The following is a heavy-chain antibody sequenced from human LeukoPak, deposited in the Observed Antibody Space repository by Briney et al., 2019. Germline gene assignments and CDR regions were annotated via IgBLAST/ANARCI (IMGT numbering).Heavy chain of an antibody. Sequence: GGSLRLSCVASGFTFSSDRMNWVRQAPGKGLKWVSTIYSCSDYIYYPDSVKGRFTISRDNAKNSLYLQMNSLRAEDTAIYYCARDLPVSGAYHQFDSWGQGTLVTVSS. D-gene: IGHD4/OR15-4a*01. CDR1: GFTFSSDR. V-gene: IGHV3-21*01. J-gene: IGHJ4*02. CDR3: ARDLPVSGAYHQFDS. CDR2: IYSCSDYI.